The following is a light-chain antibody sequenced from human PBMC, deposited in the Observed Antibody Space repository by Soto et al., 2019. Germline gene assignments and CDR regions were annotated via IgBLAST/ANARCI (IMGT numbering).Light chain of an antibody. Sequence: QSVLTQPRSLSGSPGQSGTISCTAPTLAAHSFVSWYQDRPAKVPKLFIYDVSQRPSGLPDRFSGSRSANTTSRAISRLQADDAAAYYCGSYTGNKFFVCGTGTKVTVL. CDR2: DVS. CDR3: GSYTGNKFFV. J-gene: IGLJ1*01. V-gene: IGLV2-11*01. CDR1: TLAAHSF.